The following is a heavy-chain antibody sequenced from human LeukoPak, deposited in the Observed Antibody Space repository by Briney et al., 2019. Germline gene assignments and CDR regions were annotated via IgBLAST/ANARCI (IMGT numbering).Heavy chain of an antibody. CDR2: INQDGSEK. CDR3: ERRHTAVTRHFDF. D-gene: IGHD4-17*01. V-gene: IGHV3-7*01. Sequence: PGGSLRLSCAASGFTFSSYWMSWVRQAPGKGLEWVANINQDGSEKYYVDSVKGRFTISRDNAKNSLYLDMNSLRAEDTAVYYCERRHTAVTRHFDFWGQGTLVTVSS. J-gene: IGHJ4*02. CDR1: GFTFSSYW.